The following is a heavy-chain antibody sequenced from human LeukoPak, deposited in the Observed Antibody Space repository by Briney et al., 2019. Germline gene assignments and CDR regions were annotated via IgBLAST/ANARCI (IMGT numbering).Heavy chain of an antibody. CDR1: GGSFSGYY. CDR2: INHSGST. V-gene: IGHV4-34*01. CDR3: ARGYGSGSYYNFHWFDP. D-gene: IGHD3-10*01. J-gene: IGHJ5*02. Sequence: SETLSLTCAVYGGSFSGYYWSWIRQPPGKGLEWIGEINHSGSTNYNPSLKSRVTISVDTSKNQFSLKLSSVTAADTAVYYCARGYGSGSYYNFHWFDPWGQGTLVTVSS.